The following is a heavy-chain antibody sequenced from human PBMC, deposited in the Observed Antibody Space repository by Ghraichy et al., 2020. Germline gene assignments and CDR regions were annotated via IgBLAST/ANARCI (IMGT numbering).Heavy chain of an antibody. V-gene: IGHV3-30*18. J-gene: IGHJ6*02. CDR3: AKDSGSWPHYGYYYGMDV. D-gene: IGHD6-13*01. CDR1: GFTFSSYG. CDR2: ISYDGSNK. Sequence: GALRLSCAASGFTFSSYGMHWVRQAPGKGLEWVAVISYDGSNKYYADSVKGRFTISRDNSKNTLYLQMNSLRAEDTAVYYCAKDSGSWPHYGYYYGMDVWGQGTTVTVSS.